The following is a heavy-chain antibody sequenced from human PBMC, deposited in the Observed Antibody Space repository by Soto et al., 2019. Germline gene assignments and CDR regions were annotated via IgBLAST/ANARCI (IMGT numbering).Heavy chain of an antibody. V-gene: IGHV3-21*05. Sequence: GCLLPPCAASGSTSGTYSMNWVRQAPGKGLESIACINSNSDDIMYADSVKRRFTISRDNAKTVLFLQMTSPSSEDTAVYYCARLYYEYVWDQGTKV. CDR2: INSNSDDI. CDR3: ARLYYEYV. J-gene: IGHJ6*02. CDR1: GSTSGTYS. D-gene: IGHD3-3*01.